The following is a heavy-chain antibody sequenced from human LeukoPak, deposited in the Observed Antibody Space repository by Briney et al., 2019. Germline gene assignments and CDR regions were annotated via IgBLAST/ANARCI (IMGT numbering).Heavy chain of an antibody. CDR3: ARGHDGVVGWFAP. D-gene: IGHD4-17*01. CDR1: GGSINNYY. V-gene: IGHV4-59*01. CDR2: VSYSGRT. J-gene: IGHJ5*02. Sequence: SETLSLTCTVSGGSINNYYWIWIRQPPGKGLEWIGHVSYSGRTNYNPSLKSRVAMSVDTSKNQFSLKVTSVTSADTAVYYCARGHDGVVGWFAPWGRGTLVTVSS.